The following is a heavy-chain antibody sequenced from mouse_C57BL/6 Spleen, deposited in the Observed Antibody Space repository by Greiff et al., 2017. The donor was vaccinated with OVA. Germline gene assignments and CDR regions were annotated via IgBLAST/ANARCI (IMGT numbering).Heavy chain of an antibody. CDR1: GYAFSSYW. V-gene: IGHV1-80*01. J-gene: IGHJ4*01. Sequence: QVQLKQSGAELVKPGASVKISCKASGYAFSSYWMNWVKQRPGKGLEWIGQIYPGDGDTNYNGKFKGKATLTADKSSSTAYMQLSSLTSEDSAVYFCARITTVVDYYAMDYWGQGTSVTVSS. CDR3: ARITTVVDYYAMDY. D-gene: IGHD1-1*01. CDR2: IYPGDGDT.